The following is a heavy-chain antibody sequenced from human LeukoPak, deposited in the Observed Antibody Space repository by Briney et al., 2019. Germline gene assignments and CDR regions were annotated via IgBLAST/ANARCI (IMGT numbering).Heavy chain of an antibody. CDR1: GYTFTSYG. CDR2: ISAYNGNT. V-gene: IGHV1-18*01. Sequence: ASVKVSCKASGYTFTSYGISWVRQAPGQGLEWMGWISAYNGNTNYAQKLQGRVTMTTDTSTSTVYMELRSLRSDDTAVYYCARDNPYFTSYCSGGSCSRWGQGTLVTVSS. J-gene: IGHJ4*02. D-gene: IGHD2-15*01. CDR3: ARDNPYFTSYCSGGSCSR.